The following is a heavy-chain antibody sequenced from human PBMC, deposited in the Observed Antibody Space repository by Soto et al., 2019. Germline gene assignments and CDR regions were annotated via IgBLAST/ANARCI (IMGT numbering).Heavy chain of an antibody. V-gene: IGHV4-59*08. J-gene: IGHJ4*02. CDR2: IYYSGST. D-gene: IGHD5-12*01. CDR1: GGSISSYY. Sequence: PSETLSLTCTVSGGSISSYYWSWIRQPPGKGLEWIGYIYYSGSTNYNPSLKSRVTISVDTSKNQFSLKLSSVTAADTAVYYCARLYGVYSGYEILDYWGQGTLVTVSS. CDR3: ARLYGVYSGYEILDY.